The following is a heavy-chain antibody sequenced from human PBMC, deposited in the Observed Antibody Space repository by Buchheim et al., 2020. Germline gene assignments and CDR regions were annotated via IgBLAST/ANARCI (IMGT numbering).Heavy chain of an antibody. CDR3: ARVEWELLFRVLDY. CDR1: GFTFSSYE. CDR2: ISSSGSTI. Sequence: EVQLVESGGGLVQPGGSLRLSCAASGFTFSSYEMNWVRQAPGKELEWVSYISSSGSTIYYADSVKGRFTISRDNAKNSLYLQMNSLRAEDTAVYYCARVEWELLFRVLDYWGQGTL. D-gene: IGHD1-26*01. V-gene: IGHV3-48*03. J-gene: IGHJ4*02.